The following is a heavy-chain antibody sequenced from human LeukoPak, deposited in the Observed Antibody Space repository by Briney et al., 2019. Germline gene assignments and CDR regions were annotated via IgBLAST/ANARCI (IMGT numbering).Heavy chain of an antibody. V-gene: IGHV3-23*01. CDR3: ANFVWSGLSRTFNY. Sequence: PGGSLRLSCAASGFTFNNYAMSWVRQAPGKGLEWVSCIGGSGGNTFYADSVKGRFTISRDNSKNKLHLQMNSLRAEDTAVYYCANFVWSGLSRTFNYWGQGTLVTVSS. D-gene: IGHD3-3*01. J-gene: IGHJ4*02. CDR1: GFTFNNYA. CDR2: IGGSGGNT.